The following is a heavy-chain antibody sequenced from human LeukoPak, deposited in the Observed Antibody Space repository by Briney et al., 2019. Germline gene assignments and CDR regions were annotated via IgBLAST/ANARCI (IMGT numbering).Heavy chain of an antibody. J-gene: IGHJ4*02. V-gene: IGHV3-66*01. CDR1: GFTVSSNY. CDR2: IYSGGST. CDR3: ARKEGYYDSSGYYPGGFDY. Sequence: GGSLRLSCAASGFTVSSNYMSWVRQAPGKGLEWVSVIYSGGSTYYADSVKGRFTISRDNSKNTLYLQMNSLRAEDTAVYYCARKEGYYDSSGYYPGGFDYWGQRTLVTVSS. D-gene: IGHD3-22*01.